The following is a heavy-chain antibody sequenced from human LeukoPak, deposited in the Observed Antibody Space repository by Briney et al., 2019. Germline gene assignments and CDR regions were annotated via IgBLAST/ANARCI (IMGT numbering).Heavy chain of an antibody. CDR1: GFTFSSYA. V-gene: IGHV3-23*01. CDR2: ISGSGDST. CDR3: AKVRTGHYFDY. D-gene: IGHD1-1*01. Sequence: PGGSLRLSCAASGFTFSSYAMGWVRQGPGKGLEWVSFISGSGDSTFYADSVKGRFTISRDNAKNSLYLQMNSLRAEDTAVYYCAKVRTGHYFDYWGQGTLVTVSS. J-gene: IGHJ4*02.